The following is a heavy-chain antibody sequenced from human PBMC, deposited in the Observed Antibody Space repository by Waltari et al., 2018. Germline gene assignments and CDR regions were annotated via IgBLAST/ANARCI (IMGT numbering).Heavy chain of an antibody. CDR3: ARGIVVVVAAYDY. CDR1: GGSISSSSYY. Sequence: QLQLQESGPGLVKPSETLSLTCTVSGGSISSSSYYWGWIRQPPGKGLEWIGSIYYSGSTYYNPSLKSRVTISVDTSKNQFSLKLSSVTAADTAVYYCARGIVVVVAAYDYWGQGTLVTVSS. V-gene: IGHV4-39*01. J-gene: IGHJ4*02. D-gene: IGHD2-15*01. CDR2: IYYSGST.